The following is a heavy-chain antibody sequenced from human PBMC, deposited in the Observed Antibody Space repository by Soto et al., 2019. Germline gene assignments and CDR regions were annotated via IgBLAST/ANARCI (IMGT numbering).Heavy chain of an antibody. J-gene: IGHJ4*02. V-gene: IGHV4-30-4*01. CDR1: GGSISSGNYY. CDR2: ISYSGST. CDR3: ATMGTPATGLYFFDY. D-gene: IGHD1-1*01. Sequence: QVQLQESGPGLVKPSQTLSLTCTVSGGSISSGNYYWSWIRQPPGKGLEWIGFISYSGSTYYSTSRKSRVTISVATSKSQFSLNLSLVTAADTSVYYCATMGTPATGLYFFDYWGQGSLVTVSS.